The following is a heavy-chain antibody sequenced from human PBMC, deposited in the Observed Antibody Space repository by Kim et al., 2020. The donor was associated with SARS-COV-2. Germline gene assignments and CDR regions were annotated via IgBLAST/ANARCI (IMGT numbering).Heavy chain of an antibody. CDR3: ARGDCSSTSCYALFDY. Sequence: SVKGRFTISRDNAKNSLYLQMNSLRAEDTAVYYCARGDCSSTSCYALFDYWGQGTLVTVSS. D-gene: IGHD2-2*01. J-gene: IGHJ4*02. V-gene: IGHV3-21*01.